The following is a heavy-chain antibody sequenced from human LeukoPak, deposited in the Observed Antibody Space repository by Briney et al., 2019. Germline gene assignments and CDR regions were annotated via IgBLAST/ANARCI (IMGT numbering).Heavy chain of an antibody. CDR1: GFTFSNYA. J-gene: IGHJ4*02. D-gene: IGHD3-16*01. Sequence: PGGSLRLSCAASGFTFSNYAMSWVRQAPGKGLDWVSAISGSGDSTYYADSVKGRFTISRDNSKNTLYLQMNSLRAEDTAVYYCAKYVQEAYDYVDYWGQGTLVTVSS. CDR2: ISGSGDST. V-gene: IGHV3-23*01. CDR3: AKYVQEAYDYVDY.